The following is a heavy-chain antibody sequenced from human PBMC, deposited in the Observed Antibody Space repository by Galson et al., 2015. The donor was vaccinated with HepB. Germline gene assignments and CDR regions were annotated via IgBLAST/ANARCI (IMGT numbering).Heavy chain of an antibody. CDR2: ISGNSGSI. J-gene: IGHJ4*02. Sequence: SLRLSCAASGFSFDDYAMHWVRQAPGKGLEWVSGISGNSGSIGYADSVKGRFSISRDNAKNSLYLQMNSLRVEDTALYYCTKGGMTTVTHFDYWGQGTLVTVSS. CDR1: GFSFDDYA. D-gene: IGHD4-17*01. CDR3: TKGGMTTVTHFDY. V-gene: IGHV3-9*01.